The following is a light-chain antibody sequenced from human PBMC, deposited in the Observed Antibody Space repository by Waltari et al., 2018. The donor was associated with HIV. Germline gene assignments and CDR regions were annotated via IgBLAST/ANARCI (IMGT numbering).Light chain of an antibody. Sequence: QSVLTQPPSASGTPGQRVTISCSGSSSNIGRNYVYWYQPLPGTAPKLLIYRNNQRPSGVPDRFSGSKSGTSASLAISGLRSEDEADYYCAAWDDSLSGLHVVFGGGTKVTVL. V-gene: IGLV1-47*01. J-gene: IGLJ2*01. CDR3: AAWDDSLSGLHVV. CDR2: RNN. CDR1: SSNIGRNY.